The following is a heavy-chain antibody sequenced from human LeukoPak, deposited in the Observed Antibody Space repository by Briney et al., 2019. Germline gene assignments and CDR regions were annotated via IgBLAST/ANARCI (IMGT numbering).Heavy chain of an antibody. D-gene: IGHD3-3*01. J-gene: IGHJ6*03. CDR2: IIPIFGTV. CDR1: GGTFSSYA. CDR3: ARSLLRFLEWSYRSYYYYYMDV. V-gene: IGHV1-69*06. Sequence: SVKVSCTASGGTFSSYAISWVRQAPGQGLEWMGGIIPIFGTVNYAQKFQGRVTITADKSTSTAYMELSSLRSEDTAVYYCARSLLRFLEWSYRSYYYYYMDVWGKGTTVTVSS.